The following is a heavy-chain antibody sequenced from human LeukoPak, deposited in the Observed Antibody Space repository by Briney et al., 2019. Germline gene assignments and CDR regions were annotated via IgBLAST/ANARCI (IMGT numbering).Heavy chain of an antibody. J-gene: IGHJ4*02. D-gene: IGHD2-15*01. CDR2: INPNSGGT. CDR3: ARGYCSGGSCYYGAYYFDY. CDR1: VYTFTGYY. Sequence: GASVKVSCKASVYTFTGYYMHWVRQAPGQGLEWMGWINPNSGGTNYAQKFQGRVTMTRDTSISTAYMELSRLRSDDTAVYYCARGYCSGGSCYYGAYYFDYWGQGTLVTVSS. V-gene: IGHV1-2*02.